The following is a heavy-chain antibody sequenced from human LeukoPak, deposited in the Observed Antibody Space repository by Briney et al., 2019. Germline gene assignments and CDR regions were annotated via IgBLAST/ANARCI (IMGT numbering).Heavy chain of an antibody. CDR2: INSNGDEI. V-gene: IGHV3-23*01. Sequence: GGSLRLSCAASGFTFSTYAMTWVRQAPGKGLEWVSGINSNGDEIYYADSVRGRFTISRDNSNNALYLQMDSLRAEDTAVYYCARDALSWQAAERHAVGSPWGQGTLVTVSS. CDR3: ARDALSWQAAERHAVGSP. CDR1: GFTFSTYA. J-gene: IGHJ5*02. D-gene: IGHD6-13*01.